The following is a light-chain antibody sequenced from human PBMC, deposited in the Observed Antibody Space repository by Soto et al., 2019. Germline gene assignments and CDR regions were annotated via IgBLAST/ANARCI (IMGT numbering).Light chain of an antibody. CDR3: CSYAGSSTLCV. V-gene: IGLV2-23*02. CDR1: SSDVGSYNL. Sequence: QSVLTQPASVSGSPGQSITISCTGTSSDVGSYNLVSWYQQHPGKAPNLMIYEVSKRPSGVSNRFSGSKSGNTASLTISGLQAEDEADYYCCSYAGSSTLCVFGTGTKVTVL. J-gene: IGLJ1*01. CDR2: EVS.